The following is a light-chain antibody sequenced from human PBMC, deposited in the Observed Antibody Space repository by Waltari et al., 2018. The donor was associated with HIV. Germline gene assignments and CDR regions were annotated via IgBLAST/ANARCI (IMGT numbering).Light chain of an antibody. J-gene: IGKJ1*01. CDR3: QQYGDSPRT. Sequence: PGERATLSCRASQIVSANYIAWYQQKPGQAPRLLIHGATNRATGIPERFTGSGFETDFTLTITELEPEDFATYYCQQYGDSPRTFGQGTKVEIK. CDR2: GAT. CDR1: QIVSANY. V-gene: IGKV3-20*01.